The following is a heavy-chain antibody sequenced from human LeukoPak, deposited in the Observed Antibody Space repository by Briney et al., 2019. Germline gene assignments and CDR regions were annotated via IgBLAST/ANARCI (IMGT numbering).Heavy chain of an antibody. J-gene: IGHJ4*02. CDR1: GFTFSSNA. CDR2: ISGSGYST. CDR3: AKEGRIVGSTTYYFDY. Sequence: GGSLRLSCAASGFTFSSNAMGWVRQAPGKGLEWGSSISGSGYSTYYGDSVKGRFTISRDNSKNTLYLQMNSLRAGDTAVYYCAKEGRIVGSTTYYFDYWGQGTLVNVSS. D-gene: IGHD1-26*01. V-gene: IGHV3-23*01.